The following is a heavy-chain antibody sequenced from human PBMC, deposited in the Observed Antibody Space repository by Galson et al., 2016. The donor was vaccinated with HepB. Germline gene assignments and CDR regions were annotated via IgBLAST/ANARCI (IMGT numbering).Heavy chain of an antibody. CDR2: ISGSGSHI. J-gene: IGHJ4*02. V-gene: IGHV3-21*01. D-gene: IGHD2-8*01. CDR1: GFTFVSYT. Sequence: SLRLSYAASGFTFVSYTVNWVRQAPGKRLECVSSISGSGSHIHYLDSVKGRFTISRDNAKNSLYLQMNGLRAEDTALYYCAVLIASNGHLDSWGQGTLVTVSS. CDR3: AVLIASNGHLDS.